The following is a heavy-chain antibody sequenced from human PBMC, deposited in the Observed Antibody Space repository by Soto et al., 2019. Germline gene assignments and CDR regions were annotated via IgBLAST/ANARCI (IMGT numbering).Heavy chain of an antibody. Sequence: QVQLVQSGAEVKKPGSSVKVSCKAPGGTFSSYAISWVRQAPGQGLEWMGGVILIFGTAKYAQKLQGRVTITADESTSTGYMELSSLRSEDTAVYYCARSQGGSSSLDIYYYYYYGMDVWGQGTTVTVSS. J-gene: IGHJ6*02. CDR2: VILIFGTA. CDR1: GGTFSSYA. D-gene: IGHD2-15*01. CDR3: ARSQGGSSSLDIYYYYYYGMDV. V-gene: IGHV1-69*01.